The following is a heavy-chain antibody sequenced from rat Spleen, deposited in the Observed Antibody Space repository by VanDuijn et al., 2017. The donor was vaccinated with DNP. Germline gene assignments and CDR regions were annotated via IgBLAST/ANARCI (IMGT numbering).Heavy chain of an antibody. D-gene: IGHD4-3*01. V-gene: IGHV2-30*01. CDR1: GFSLTSYN. J-gene: IGHJ2*01. CDR3: AREEFGAFDY. CDR2: IWTGGST. Sequence: QVQLKESGPGLVQPSQTLSLTCTVSGFSLTSYNVHWVRQPTGKGLEWMGIIWTGGSTDYNSALKSRLSISRDTSKSQVFLKMNSLQTEDIATYYCAREEFGAFDYWGQGVMVTVSS.